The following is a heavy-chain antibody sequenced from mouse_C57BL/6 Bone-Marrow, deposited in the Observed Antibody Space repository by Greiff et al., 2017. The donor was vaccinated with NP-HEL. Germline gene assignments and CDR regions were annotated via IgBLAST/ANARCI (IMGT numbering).Heavy chain of an antibody. CDR2: IWRGGST. Sequence: QVQLQQSGPGLVQPSQSLSITCTVSGFSLTSYGVHWVRQSPGKGLEWLGVIWRGGSTDYNAAVMSRLSITKDNSKSQVFFKMNSLQADDTAIYYCAKRTAQATGFAYWGQGTLVTVSA. D-gene: IGHD3-2*02. CDR1: GFSLTSYG. J-gene: IGHJ3*01. V-gene: IGHV2-5*01. CDR3: AKRTAQATGFAY.